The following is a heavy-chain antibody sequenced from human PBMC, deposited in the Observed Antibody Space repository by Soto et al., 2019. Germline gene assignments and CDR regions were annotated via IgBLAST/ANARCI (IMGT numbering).Heavy chain of an antibody. Sequence: GVSVKVSCKPSGYTFSDYGISGVRQAPGQGLEWMGWVNIYRGTTNYAQKFQGRVTMTTDTSTSTAYMELRSLRSDDTAVYYCARGGTSIYYWGQETLVTVSS. CDR2: VNIYRGTT. CDR1: GYTFSDYG. J-gene: IGHJ4*02. D-gene: IGHD3-16*01. V-gene: IGHV1-18*01. CDR3: ARGGTSIYY.